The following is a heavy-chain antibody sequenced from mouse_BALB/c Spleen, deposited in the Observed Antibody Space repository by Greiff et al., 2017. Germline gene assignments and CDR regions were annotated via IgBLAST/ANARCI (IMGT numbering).Heavy chain of an antibody. Sequence: EVKVEESGGGLVQPAGSMILSCAASAFSFSDAWMDWVLQSPDKGLVWVAEIRSKANNHATYYAESVKGRFTISRDDSKSSVYLQMNSLRAEDTGIYYCTVLSTMITTGFAYWGQGTLVTVSA. CDR3: TVLSTMITTGFAY. D-gene: IGHD2-4*01. CDR1: AFSFSDAW. CDR2: IRSKANNHAT. J-gene: IGHJ3*01. V-gene: IGHV6-6*01.